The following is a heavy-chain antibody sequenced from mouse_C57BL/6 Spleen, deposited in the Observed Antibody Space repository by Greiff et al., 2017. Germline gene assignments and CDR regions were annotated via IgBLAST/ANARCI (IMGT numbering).Heavy chain of an antibody. CDR2: IDPEDGDT. V-gene: IGHV14-1*01. D-gene: IGHD1-2*01. CDR3: TFITTEFAY. J-gene: IGHJ3*01. Sequence: EVKLMESGAELVRPGASVKLSCTASGFNIKDYYMHWVKQRPEQGLEWIGRIDPEDGDTEYAPKFQGKATKTADTSSNTAYLQLSSLTSEDTAVYYGTFITTEFAYWGQGTLVTVSA. CDR1: GFNIKDYY.